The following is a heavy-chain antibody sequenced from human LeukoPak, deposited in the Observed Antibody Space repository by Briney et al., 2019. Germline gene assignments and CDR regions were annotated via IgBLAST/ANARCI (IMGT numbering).Heavy chain of an antibody. CDR3: ARTVATSNWFDP. CDR2: IYYSGST. CDR1: GGSISSGDYY. V-gene: IGHV4-30-4*01. D-gene: IGHD5-12*01. Sequence: SETLSLTCTVSGGSISSGDYYWSWIRQPPGKGLEWIGYIYYSGSTYYNPSLKSRVTISVDTSKNQFSLKLSSVTAADTAVYYCARTVATSNWFDPWGQGTLVTVSS. J-gene: IGHJ5*02.